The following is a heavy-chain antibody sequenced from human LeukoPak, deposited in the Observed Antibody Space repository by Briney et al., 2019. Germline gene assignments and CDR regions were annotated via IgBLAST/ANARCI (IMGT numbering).Heavy chain of an antibody. CDR2: TYTGGNS. D-gene: IGHD3-22*01. J-gene: IGHJ3*02. Sequence: PGGSLRLSCAASGFTVSSIHMVWVRQAPGKGLEWVSVTYTGGNSYYADSVKGRFIISRDISKNTLYLQMNSLRAEDSALYYCARGGRGSAAVVAPCSFDIWGQGTMVTVSS. V-gene: IGHV3-53*01. CDR1: GFTVSSIH. CDR3: ARGGRGSAAVVAPCSFDI.